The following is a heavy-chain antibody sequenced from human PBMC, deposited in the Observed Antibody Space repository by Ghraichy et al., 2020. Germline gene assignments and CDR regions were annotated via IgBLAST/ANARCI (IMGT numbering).Heavy chain of an antibody. D-gene: IGHD1-14*01. Sequence: SETLSLTCAVYGGSFSGYYWSWIRQPPGKGLEWIGEINHSGSTNYNPSLKSRVTISVDTSKNQFSLKLSSVTAADTAVYYCARHKALHRYYYYYGMDVWGQGTTVTVSS. V-gene: IGHV4-34*01. CDR3: ARHKALHRYYYYYGMDV. CDR2: INHSGST. CDR1: GGSFSGYY. J-gene: IGHJ6*02.